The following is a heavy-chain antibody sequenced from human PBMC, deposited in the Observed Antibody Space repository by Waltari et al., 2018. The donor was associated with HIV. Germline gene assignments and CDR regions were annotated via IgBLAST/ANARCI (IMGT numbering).Heavy chain of an antibody. D-gene: IGHD3-10*01. V-gene: IGHV3-21*01. J-gene: IGHJ4*02. CDR2: ISSSSSYI. CDR3: ARDRVRGARDFDY. CDR1: GFTFSSYS. Sequence: EVQLVESGGGLVKPGGSLRLSCAASGFTFSSYSMNWVRQAPGKGLEWASSISSSSSYIYYADSVKGRFTISRDNAKNSLYLQMNSLRAEDTAVYYCARDRVRGARDFDYWGQGTLVTVSS.